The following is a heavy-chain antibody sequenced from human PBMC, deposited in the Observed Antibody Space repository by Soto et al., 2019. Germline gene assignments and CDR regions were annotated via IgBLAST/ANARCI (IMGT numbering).Heavy chain of an antibody. CDR3: AKGLAVAGTYFDY. V-gene: IGHV3-23*01. J-gene: IGHJ4*02. Sequence: GGSLRLSCAASGFTFSSYAMSWVRQAPGKGLEWVSAISRSYTYIDYADSVKGRFTISRDNSENTLYLQMNSLRAEDTAVYYCAKGLAVAGTYFDYWGKGTLVTVSS. CDR2: ISRSYTYI. CDR1: GFTFSSYA. D-gene: IGHD6-19*01.